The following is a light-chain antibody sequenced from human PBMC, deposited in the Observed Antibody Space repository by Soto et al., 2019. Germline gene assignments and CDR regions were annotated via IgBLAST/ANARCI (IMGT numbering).Light chain of an antibody. V-gene: IGKV3-20*01. CDR1: QSVSGRY. Sequence: EILLTQSPGTLYSSPGERATLSCRASQSVSGRYLARYQQKPGQAPRLLIYGASSRATGIPDRFSVSGSGTDFTLTISGLQNEDSAVYYCQQYGSSTITFGQGTRLEIK. J-gene: IGKJ5*01. CDR3: QQYGSSTIT. CDR2: GAS.